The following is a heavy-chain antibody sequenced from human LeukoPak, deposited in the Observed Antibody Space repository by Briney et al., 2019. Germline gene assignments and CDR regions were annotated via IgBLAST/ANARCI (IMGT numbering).Heavy chain of an antibody. J-gene: IGHJ4*02. D-gene: IGHD3-22*01. CDR3: AKRAYYYDSSGYPFDY. CDR2: ISSSGSTI. CDR1: GFTFSDYY. Sequence: PGGSLRLSCAASGFTFSDYYMSWIRQAPGKGLEWVSYISSSGSTIYYADSVKGRFTISRDNSKNTLYLQMNSLRAEDTAVYYCAKRAYYYDSSGYPFDYWGQGTLVTVSS. V-gene: IGHV3-11*01.